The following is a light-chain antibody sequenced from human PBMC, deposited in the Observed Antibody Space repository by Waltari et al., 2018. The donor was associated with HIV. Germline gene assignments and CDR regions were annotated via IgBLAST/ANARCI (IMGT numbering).Light chain of an antibody. V-gene: IGLV2-14*01. Sequence: QSALTQPASVSGSPGQSLTIPCTGTSSDGGGYNFVHWYQQHPGQAPKLRIYEVSNRPSGVSNRFSGSKSGNTASLTISGLQAEDEADYYCSSYTSSSTLVFGGGTKLTVL. CDR1: SSDGGGYNF. CDR3: SSYTSSSTLV. CDR2: EVS. J-gene: IGLJ3*02.